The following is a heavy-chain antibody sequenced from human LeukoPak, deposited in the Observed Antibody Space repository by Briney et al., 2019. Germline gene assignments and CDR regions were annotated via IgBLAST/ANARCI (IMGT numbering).Heavy chain of an antibody. Sequence: PGGSLRLSCAASGFTFSSYEMNWVRQAPGKGLEWVANIKQDGSEKYYVDSVKGRFTISTDIAKRSLYLQMNSLRAEDTAVYYCAGGGSWGQGTLVTVSS. CDR2: IKQDGSEK. V-gene: IGHV3-7*04. CDR3: AGGGS. CDR1: GFTFSSYE. J-gene: IGHJ5*02.